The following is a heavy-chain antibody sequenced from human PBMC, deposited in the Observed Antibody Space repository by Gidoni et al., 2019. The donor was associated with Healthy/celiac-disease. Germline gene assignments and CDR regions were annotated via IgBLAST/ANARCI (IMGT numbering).Heavy chain of an antibody. CDR2: IWYDGSNK. D-gene: IGHD3-3*01. CDR3: ARGPLFSGYYTPFDY. Sequence: QVQLVESGGGVVQPGRSLRLSCAASGFPFSSYGRHWVRQAPGKGLEWVAVIWYDGSNKYYADSVKGRFTISRDNSKNTLYLQMNSLRAEDTAVYYCARGPLFSGYYTPFDYWGQGTLVTVSS. CDR1: GFPFSSYG. V-gene: IGHV3-33*01. J-gene: IGHJ4*02.